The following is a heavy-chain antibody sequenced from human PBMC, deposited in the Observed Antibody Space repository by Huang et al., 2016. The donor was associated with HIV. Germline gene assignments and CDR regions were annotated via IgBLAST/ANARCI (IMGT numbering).Heavy chain of an antibody. V-gene: IGHV1-69*01. CDR2: IIPIFCAA. CDR3: ARGYYGSGSYSGFQYGMDV. D-gene: IGHD3-10*01. J-gene: IGHJ6*02. Sequence: QVQLVQSGAEVKKPGSSVKVSCRASGGTFSTYAISWVRQAPGQGLEWMGGIIPIFCAAKYAQKFQGRVTITADESTSTAYMELSSLRFEDTAVYYCARGYYGSGSYSGFQYGMDVWGQGTTVTVSS. CDR1: GGTFSTYA.